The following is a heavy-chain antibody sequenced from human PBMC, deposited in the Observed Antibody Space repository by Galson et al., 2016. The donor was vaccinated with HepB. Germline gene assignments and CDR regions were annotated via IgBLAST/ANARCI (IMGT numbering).Heavy chain of an antibody. V-gene: IGHV3-30-3*01. CDR3: ARDQSGYNDFDY. CDR2: ISNDGSNK. CDR1: GFTFSTYA. Sequence: SLRLSCAASGFTFSTYAMHWVRQAPGKGLEWLALISNDGSNKHYADSVKGRFTISRDNSRNTLSLQMSSLRPEDTAVFYCARDQSGYNDFDYWGQGTLVTVSS. J-gene: IGHJ4*02. D-gene: IGHD5-24*01.